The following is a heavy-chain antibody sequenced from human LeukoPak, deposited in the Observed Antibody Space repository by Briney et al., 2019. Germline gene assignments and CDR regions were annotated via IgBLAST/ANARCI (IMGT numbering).Heavy chain of an antibody. CDR3: ARIGDCTTTSCLGDFDS. CDR2: IYYSGST. Sequence: PSETLSLTCTVSGGPISSYYWSWIRQPPGKGLEWIGYIYYSGSTNYNPSLKSRVTISVDTSKNQFSLKLNSVTAADTAVYYCARIGDCTTTSCLGDFDSWGQGTLVTVPS. V-gene: IGHV4-59*01. J-gene: IGHJ4*02. CDR1: GGPISSYY. D-gene: IGHD2-2*01.